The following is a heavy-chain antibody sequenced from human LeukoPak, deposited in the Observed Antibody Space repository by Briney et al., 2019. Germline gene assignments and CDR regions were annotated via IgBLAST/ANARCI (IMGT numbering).Heavy chain of an antibody. CDR3: ARERTTLTYYYDSSGYPDAFDI. J-gene: IGHJ3*02. Sequence: GASVKVSCKASGYTFTGYYMHWVRQAPGQGLEWMGRINPNSGGINYAQKFQGRVTMTRDTSISTAYMELSRLRSDDTAVYYCARERTTLTYYYDSSGYPDAFDIWGQGTMVTVSS. CDR1: GYTFTGYY. V-gene: IGHV1-2*06. CDR2: INPNSGGI. D-gene: IGHD3-22*01.